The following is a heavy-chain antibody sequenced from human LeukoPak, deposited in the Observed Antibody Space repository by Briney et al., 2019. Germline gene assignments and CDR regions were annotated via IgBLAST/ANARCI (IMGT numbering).Heavy chain of an antibody. Sequence: GASVKVSCKASGYTFTGYYMHWVRQAPGQGLEWMGWINPNSGGPNYAQKFQGRVTMTRDTSISTAYMELSRLRSDDTAVYYCARGKYSSSSYMDVWGKGTTVTVSS. CDR1: GYTFTGYY. CDR2: INPNSGGP. D-gene: IGHD6-6*01. V-gene: IGHV1-2*02. CDR3: ARGKYSSSSYMDV. J-gene: IGHJ6*03.